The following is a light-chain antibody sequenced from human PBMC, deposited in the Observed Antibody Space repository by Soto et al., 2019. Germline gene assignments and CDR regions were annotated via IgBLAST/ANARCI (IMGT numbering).Light chain of an antibody. V-gene: IGKV3-15*01. CDR1: QSVSSK. CDR2: GAS. Sequence: EIVMTQSPATLSVSPGERATLSCMASQSVSSKLAWYQQKPGQGPRLLIYGASTRDSGIPARFSGSGSGTEFTLTISSMQSEDFAVYYCQHFSTWLWTFGQGTKVAIK. CDR3: QHFSTWLWT. J-gene: IGKJ1*01.